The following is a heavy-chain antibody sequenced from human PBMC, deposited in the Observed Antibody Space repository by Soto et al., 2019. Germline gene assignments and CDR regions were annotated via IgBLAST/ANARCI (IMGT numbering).Heavy chain of an antibody. J-gene: IGHJ4*02. Sequence: QVQLVESGGGVVQPGRSLRLSCAASGFTFSSYGMHWVRQAPGKGLEWVAVISYDGSNKYYADSVKGRFTISRDNSKNTLYLQMNSLRAEDTAVYYCAKVRHSCYDGAFDYWGQGTLVTVSS. CDR3: AKVRHSCYDGAFDY. CDR2: ISYDGSNK. D-gene: IGHD5-12*01. V-gene: IGHV3-30*18. CDR1: GFTFSSYG.